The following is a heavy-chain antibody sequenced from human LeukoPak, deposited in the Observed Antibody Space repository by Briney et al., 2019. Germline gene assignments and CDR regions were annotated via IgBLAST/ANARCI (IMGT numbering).Heavy chain of an antibody. CDR2: IYYSGST. J-gene: IGHJ6*02. CDR1: GGSISSYY. V-gene: IGHV4-59*01. D-gene: IGHD2-2*01. CDR3: AGDRVGYCSSTSCYSAYSYYYGMDV. Sequence: SETLSLTCTVSGGSISSYYWSWIRQPPGKGLEWIGYIYYSGSTNYNPSLKSRVTISVDTSKNQFSLKLSSVPAADTAVYYCAGDRVGYCSSTSCYSAYSYYYGMDVWGQATTVTVSS.